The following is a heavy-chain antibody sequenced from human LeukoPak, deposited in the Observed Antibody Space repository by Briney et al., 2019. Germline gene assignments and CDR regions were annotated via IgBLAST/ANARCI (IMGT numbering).Heavy chain of an antibody. CDR3: ATDNYGTLDY. CDR2: IDPRSGGT. D-gene: IGHD3-16*01. J-gene: IGHJ4*02. CDR1: GYTFTDYS. Sequence: ASVKVSCKASGYTFTDYSIHWVRRAPGQGLEWMGWIDPRSGGTRCTQKFQGRVTMTRDTSISTVYLDLSGLTFDDTAVYYCATDNYGTLDYWGQGTLVTVSS. V-gene: IGHV1-2*02.